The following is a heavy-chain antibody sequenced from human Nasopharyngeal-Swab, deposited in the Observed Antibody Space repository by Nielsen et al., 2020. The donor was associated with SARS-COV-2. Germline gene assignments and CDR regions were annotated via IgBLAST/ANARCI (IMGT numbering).Heavy chain of an antibody. V-gene: IGHV3-30-3*01. J-gene: IGHJ4*02. CDR2: ISYDGSNI. CDR3: AREYRVEDYDYGWGSSGLPFDY. D-gene: IGHD3-16*01. CDR1: GFTFSSYA. Sequence: SLKITCAASGFTFSSYAMHWVRQAPGKGPEWVAVISYDGSNIYYAVSVKGRFTISRDNSKNTLYLQMNSLRAEDTAVYYCAREYRVEDYDYGWGSSGLPFDYWGKGTLVTVSS.